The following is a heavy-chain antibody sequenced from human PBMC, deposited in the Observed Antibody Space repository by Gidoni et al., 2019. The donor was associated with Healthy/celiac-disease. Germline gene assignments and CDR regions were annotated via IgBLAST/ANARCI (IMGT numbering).Heavy chain of an antibody. J-gene: IGHJ4*02. V-gene: IGHV3-30*18. Sequence: QVQLVESGGGVVQPGRSLRLSCAASGFTFSSYGMHWVRQAPGKGLEWVAVISYDGSNKYYADSVKGLFTISRDNSKNTLYLQMNSLRAEDTAVYYCAKVAGAYYFDYWGQGTLVTVSS. D-gene: IGHD6-19*01. CDR3: AKVAGAYYFDY. CDR1: GFTFSSYG. CDR2: ISYDGSNK.